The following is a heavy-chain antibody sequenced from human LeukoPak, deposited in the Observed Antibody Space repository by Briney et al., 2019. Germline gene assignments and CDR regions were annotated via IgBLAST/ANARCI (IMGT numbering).Heavy chain of an antibody. CDR3: AKECEGYYFDY. V-gene: IGHV3-30*18. CDR2: ISYDGSNK. Sequence: PGGSLRLSCAASGFTFSSYGMHWVRQAPGKGLEWVAVISYDGSNKYYADSVKGRFTISRDNSKNTLYLQMNSLRAEDTAVYYCAKECEGYYFDYWGQGTLVTVSS. J-gene: IGHJ4*02. CDR1: GFTFSSYG.